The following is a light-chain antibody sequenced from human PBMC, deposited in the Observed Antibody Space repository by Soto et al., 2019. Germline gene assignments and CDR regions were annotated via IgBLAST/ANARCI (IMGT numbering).Light chain of an antibody. CDR3: QKYNSAPTWT. V-gene: IGKV1-27*01. CDR2: AAS. Sequence: DIQMTQSPSSLSASVGDRVTITCRASQGTSNYLAWYQQKPGKVPKLLIDAASTLQSGVPSRFRGSGSGTYFTLTINSLQPEDVATYYCQKYNSAPTWTFGQGTKVEIK. J-gene: IGKJ1*01. CDR1: QGTSNY.